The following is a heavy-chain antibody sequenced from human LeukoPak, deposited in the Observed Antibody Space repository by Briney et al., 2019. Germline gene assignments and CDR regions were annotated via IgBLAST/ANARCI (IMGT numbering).Heavy chain of an antibody. Sequence: GGSLRLSCAASGFTFSSYAMSWVRQAPGKGLEWVSGISGSGDNTCYADSVKGRFTISRDNSKNTLYVQVNSLGTEDTAAYYCAKGSYYDSSGSFYLDYWGQGTLVTVSS. CDR3: AKGSYYDSSGSFYLDY. J-gene: IGHJ4*02. V-gene: IGHV3-23*01. D-gene: IGHD3-22*01. CDR1: GFTFSSYA. CDR2: ISGSGDNT.